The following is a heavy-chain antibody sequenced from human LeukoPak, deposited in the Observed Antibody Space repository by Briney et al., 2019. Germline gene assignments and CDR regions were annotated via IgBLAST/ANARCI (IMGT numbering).Heavy chain of an antibody. D-gene: IGHD3-22*01. CDR1: GFTFSGSA. CDR3: TTRYYYDSIDWFDP. J-gene: IGHJ5*02. CDR2: IRSKANSYAT. V-gene: IGHV3-73*01. Sequence: GGFLRLSCAASGFTFSGSAMHWVRQASGKGLEWVGRIRSKANSYATAYAASVKGRFTISRDDSKNTAYLQMNSLKTEDTAVYYCTTRYYYDSIDWFDPWGQGTLVTVSS.